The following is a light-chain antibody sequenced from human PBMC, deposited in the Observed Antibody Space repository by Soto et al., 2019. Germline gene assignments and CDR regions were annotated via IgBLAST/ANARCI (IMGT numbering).Light chain of an antibody. CDR2: EVT. Sequence: QSVLTQPPSASGSPGQSVTISCTGTSSDVGGYNFVSWYQQHPGKAPQLIIYEVTKRPSGVPDRFSGSKSGNTASLTVSGLQTEDEADYYCSSYAATNNYVFGSGTKVTLL. CDR3: SSYAATNNYV. J-gene: IGLJ1*01. CDR1: SSDVGGYNF. V-gene: IGLV2-8*01.